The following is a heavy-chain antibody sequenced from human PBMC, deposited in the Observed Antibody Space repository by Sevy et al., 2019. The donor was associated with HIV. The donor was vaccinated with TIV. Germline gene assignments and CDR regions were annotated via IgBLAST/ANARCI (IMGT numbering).Heavy chain of an antibody. Sequence: GESLKISCKGSGYSFTSYWIGWGRRMPGKGLGGRGIIYPGDSDTRYSPPFQGQVTISADKSISTASRQWSSLKASDTDMYYCARLGYCSSTSCYGSERYYGSGSYTGDGFDIWGQGTMVTVSS. J-gene: IGHJ3*02. CDR3: ARLGYCSSTSCYGSERYYGSGSYTGDGFDI. CDR2: IYPGDSDT. D-gene: IGHD2-2*01. CDR1: GYSFTSYW. V-gene: IGHV5-51*01.